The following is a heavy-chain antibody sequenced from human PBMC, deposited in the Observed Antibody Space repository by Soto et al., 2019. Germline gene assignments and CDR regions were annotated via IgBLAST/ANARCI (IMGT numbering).Heavy chain of an antibody. CDR1: GFSFSDYY. CDR2: ISSSGNSI. D-gene: IGHD4-17*01. Sequence: QEQLVESGGGVVKPGGSLRLSCTASGFSFSDYYMSWIRQAPGKGLECIAYISSSGNSIYYADSVKGRFTVSRDNAKNSLYLHMNSLTAEDTAMYYCVRDDDYGGTNNWFDPWGQGNLVTVSS. J-gene: IGHJ5*02. CDR3: VRDDDYGGTNNWFDP. V-gene: IGHV3-11*01.